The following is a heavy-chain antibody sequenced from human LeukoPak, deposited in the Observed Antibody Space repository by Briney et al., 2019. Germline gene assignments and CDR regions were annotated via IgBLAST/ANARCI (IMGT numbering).Heavy chain of an antibody. J-gene: IGHJ4*02. CDR3: ARVPQDYDSSGYFTLFY. V-gene: IGHV1-69*13. CDR2: IIPIFGTA. CDR1: GGTFSSYA. D-gene: IGHD3-22*01. Sequence: SVKVSCKASGGTFSSYAISWVRQAPGPGLEWMGGIIPIFGTANYAQKFQGRVTITADESTSTAYMELSSLRSEDTAVYYCARVPQDYDSSGYFTLFYWGQGTLVTVSS.